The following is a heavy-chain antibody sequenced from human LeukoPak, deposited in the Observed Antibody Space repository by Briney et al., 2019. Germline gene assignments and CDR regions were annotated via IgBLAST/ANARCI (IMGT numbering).Heavy chain of an antibody. D-gene: IGHD2-2*01. J-gene: IGHJ3*02. CDR3: VVVPAADHAFDI. CDR2: ISSSSSYI. CDR1: GFTFSSYS. V-gene: IGHV3-21*01. Sequence: PGGSLRLSCAASGFTFSSYSMNWVRQAPGKGLEWVSSISSSSSYIYYADSVKGRFTISRDNAKNSLYLQMNSLRAEDTAVYYRVVVPAADHAFDIWGQGTMVTVSS.